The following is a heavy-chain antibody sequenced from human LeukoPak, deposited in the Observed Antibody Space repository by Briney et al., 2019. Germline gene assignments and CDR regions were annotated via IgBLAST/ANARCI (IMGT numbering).Heavy chain of an antibody. Sequence: PGGSLRLSCAASGFTFSGYSMNWVRQAPGKGLEWVSSISSTSTFIYSADSVKGRFTISRDTAKNSLFLQMNSLRAEDTAIYYCAGAYFDSSDYPQTYYYYYMDVWGKGTTVTVSS. CDR2: ISSTSTFI. V-gene: IGHV3-21*01. J-gene: IGHJ6*03. CDR3: AGAYFDSSDYPQTYYYYYMDV. D-gene: IGHD3-22*01. CDR1: GFTFSGYS.